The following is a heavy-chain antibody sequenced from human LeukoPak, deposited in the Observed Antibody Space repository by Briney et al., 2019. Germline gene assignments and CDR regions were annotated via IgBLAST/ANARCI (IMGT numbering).Heavy chain of an antibody. Sequence: GGSLRLSCAASRFTFSSYALSWVRQAPGKGLEWVSVISGSGETTYYADSVKGRFTISRDNSKNTLYPQMNSLRAEDTAVYYCATLPEWLRFASGWIDYWGQGTLVTVSS. J-gene: IGHJ4*02. CDR3: ATLPEWLRFASGWIDY. CDR1: RFTFSSYA. D-gene: IGHD5-12*01. CDR2: ISGSGETT. V-gene: IGHV3-23*01.